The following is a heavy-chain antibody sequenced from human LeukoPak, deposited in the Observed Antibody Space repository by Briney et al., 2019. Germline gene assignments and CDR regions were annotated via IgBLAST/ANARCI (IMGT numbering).Heavy chain of an antibody. V-gene: IGHV3-7*01. CDR1: GFSFSRSY. D-gene: IGHD5-12*01. CDR3: ARDPSRYDLDY. CDR2: IKQDGVDK. Sequence: GGSLRLSCAASGFSFSRSYMNWVRQAPGKGLEWVATIKQDGVDKYYVDSVKGRFTISRDTAKNSLFLQMNSLRAEDTAVYYCARDPSRYDLDYWGQGTLVTVSS. J-gene: IGHJ4*02.